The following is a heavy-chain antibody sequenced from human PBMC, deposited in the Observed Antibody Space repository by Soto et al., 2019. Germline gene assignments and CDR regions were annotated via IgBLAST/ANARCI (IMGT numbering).Heavy chain of an antibody. Sequence: PSETLSLTCTVSGGSISSYYWSWIRQPPGKGLEWIGHIYYSGSTNYNPSLKSRLTISVDTSKNQFSLKLSSVTAADTAVYYGARLLWVGETHSRDSSDPRGQTTRVT. CDR1: GGSISSYY. V-gene: IGHV4-59*01. D-gene: IGHD3-10*01. CDR3: ARLLWVGETHSRDSSDP. CDR2: IYYSGST. J-gene: IGHJ5*02.